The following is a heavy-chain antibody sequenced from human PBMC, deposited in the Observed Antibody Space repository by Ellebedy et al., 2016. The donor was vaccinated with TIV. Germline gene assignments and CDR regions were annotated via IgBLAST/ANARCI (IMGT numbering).Heavy chain of an antibody. V-gene: IGHV3-30-3*01. CDR3: ARDLVDTATLFGPYYYYGMDV. CDR1: GFTFSSYA. D-gene: IGHD5-18*01. J-gene: IGHJ6*02. CDR2: ISYDGSNK. Sequence: PGGSLRLSCAASGFTFSSYAMHWVRQAPGKGLEWVAVISYDGSNKYYADSVKGRFTISRDNSKNTLYLQMNSLRAEDTAVYYCARDLVDTATLFGPYYYYGMDVWGQGTTVTVSS.